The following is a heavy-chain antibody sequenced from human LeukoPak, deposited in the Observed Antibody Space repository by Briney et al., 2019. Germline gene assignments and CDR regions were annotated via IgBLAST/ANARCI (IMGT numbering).Heavy chain of an antibody. D-gene: IGHD6-13*01. J-gene: IGHJ4*02. CDR2: INHSGST. Sequence: PSETLSLTCAVYGGSFSGYYWSWIRQPPGKGLEWIGEINHSGSTNYNPSLKSRATISVDTSKNQFSLKLSSVTAADTAVYYCARVRAAGKTTIVDYWGQGTLVTVSS. CDR3: ARVRAAGKTTIVDY. CDR1: GGSFSGYY. V-gene: IGHV4-34*01.